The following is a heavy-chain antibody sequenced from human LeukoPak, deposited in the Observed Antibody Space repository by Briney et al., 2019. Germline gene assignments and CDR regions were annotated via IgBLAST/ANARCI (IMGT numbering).Heavy chain of an antibody. CDR3: ARDPMVRGVMLGAFDI. D-gene: IGHD3-10*01. V-gene: IGHV1-69*05. Sequence: GGSLRLSCAASGFTFSSYAISWVRQAPGQGLEWMGGIIPIFGTANYAQKFQGRVTMTRDTSTSTVYMELSSLRSEDTAVYYCARDPMVRGVMLGAFDIWGQGTMVTVSS. J-gene: IGHJ3*02. CDR1: GFTFSSYA. CDR2: IIPIFGTA.